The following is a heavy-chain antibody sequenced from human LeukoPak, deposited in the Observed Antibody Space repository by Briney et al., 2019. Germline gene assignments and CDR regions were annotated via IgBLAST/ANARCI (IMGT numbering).Heavy chain of an antibody. V-gene: IGHV3-11*01. CDR3: ATSVAGLRYFDY. D-gene: IGHD6-19*01. J-gene: IGHJ4*02. Sequence: PGGSLRLSXAAXGFTFSDYYMSWIRQAPGKGLEWVSYISSSGSTIYYADSVKGRFTISRDNAKNSLYLQMNSLRAEDTAVYYCATSVAGLRYFDYWGQGTLVTVSS. CDR2: ISSSGSTI. CDR1: GFTFSDYY.